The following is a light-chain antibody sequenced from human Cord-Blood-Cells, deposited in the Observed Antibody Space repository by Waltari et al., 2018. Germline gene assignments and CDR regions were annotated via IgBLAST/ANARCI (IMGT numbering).Light chain of an antibody. J-gene: IGKJ2*01. CDR1: QSISIW. Sequence: DIQMTQSPSTLSASVGASVTITCRASQSISIWLAWYQQKPGKAPKLLSDKASSLESGVPSRFRGSGSGTEFTLTISSLQPDDFSTYYCQQYNSYSRTFGQGTKLEIK. CDR2: KAS. CDR3: QQYNSYSRT. V-gene: IGKV1-5*03.